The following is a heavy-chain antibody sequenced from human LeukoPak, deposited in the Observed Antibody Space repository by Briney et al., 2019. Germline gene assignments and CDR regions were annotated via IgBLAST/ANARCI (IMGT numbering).Heavy chain of an antibody. CDR2: IGTDEART. D-gene: IGHD2/OR15-2a*01. J-gene: IGHJ1*01. CDR1: GFTFSRYA. V-gene: IGHV3-23*01. CDR3: AKDLDSTDLYDNAD. Sequence: PGGSLRLSCVASGFTFSRYATNWVRQTPGKRLEWISLIGTDEARTHYADSVKGRFIISRDNSKNTLFLQMYSVRTEDTAVYYCAKDLDSTDLYDNADWGQGTLVTVSS.